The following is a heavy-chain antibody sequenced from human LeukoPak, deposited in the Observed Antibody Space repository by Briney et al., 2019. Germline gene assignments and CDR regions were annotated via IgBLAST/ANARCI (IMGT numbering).Heavy chain of an antibody. CDR3: AKRGVVIRVILVGFHKEAPYFDS. J-gene: IGHJ4*02. Sequence: GGSLRLSCAASGFTFSSYGMSWVRQAPGKGLEWVAGISDSGGRTNYADSVKGRFTISRDNPKNTLYLQMNSLRAEDTAVYFCAKRGVVIRVILVGFHKEAPYFDSWGQGVLVTVSS. D-gene: IGHD3-22*01. CDR2: ISDSGGRT. V-gene: IGHV3-23*01. CDR1: GFTFSSYG.